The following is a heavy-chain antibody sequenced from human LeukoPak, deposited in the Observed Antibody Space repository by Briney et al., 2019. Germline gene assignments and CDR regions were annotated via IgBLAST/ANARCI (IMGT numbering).Heavy chain of an antibody. J-gene: IGHJ4*02. V-gene: IGHV3-7*05. CDR3: ARVFCDTTSCYNFGY. D-gene: IGHD2-2*01. CDR1: GFTFSSYW. Sequence: GGSLRLSCAASGFTFSSYWMSWVRQAPGKGLEWVANINQDGSEKYYVDSVKGRFTISRDNAKNSLYLQMNSLRAEDTAVYYCARVFCDTTSCYNFGYWGQGTLVTVSS. CDR2: INQDGSEK.